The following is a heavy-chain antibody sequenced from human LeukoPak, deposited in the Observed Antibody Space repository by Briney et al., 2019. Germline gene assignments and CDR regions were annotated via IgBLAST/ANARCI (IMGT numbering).Heavy chain of an antibody. CDR2: IYYSGST. D-gene: IGHD4-17*01. V-gene: IGHV4-30-4*01. CDR3: ARVRLRWLYYFDY. CDR1: GGSISSGDYY. Sequence: SQTLSLTCTVSGGSISSGDYYWSWIRQPPGKGLEWIGYIYYSGSTYYNPSLKSRVTISVDTSKNQFSLKLSSVTAADTAVYYCARVRLRWLYYFDYWGQGTLVTVSS. J-gene: IGHJ4*02.